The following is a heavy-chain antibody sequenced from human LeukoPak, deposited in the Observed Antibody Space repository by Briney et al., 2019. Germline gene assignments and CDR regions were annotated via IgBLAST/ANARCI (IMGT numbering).Heavy chain of an antibody. CDR3: AKDQIGYCSGGSCYDFDY. CDR1: GFTFSIYV. D-gene: IGHD2-15*01. CDR2: IDKSGEST. Sequence: GGSLRLSCAASGFTFSIYVMSWVRQAPGKGLEWVSGIDKSGESTNYADSVKGRFTISRDNSKNTLYLQMHSLRAEDTAVYYCAKDQIGYCSGGSCYDFDYWGQGTLVTVSS. V-gene: IGHV3-23*01. J-gene: IGHJ4*02.